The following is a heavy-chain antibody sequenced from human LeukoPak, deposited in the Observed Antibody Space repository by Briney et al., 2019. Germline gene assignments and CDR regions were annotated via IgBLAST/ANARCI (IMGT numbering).Heavy chain of an antibody. CDR2: ISWNSGSI. CDR3: ARDRNDY. V-gene: IGHV3-9*01. Sequence: PGGSLRLSCAASGFTFDDYAMHWVRQAPGKGLEWVSGISWNSGSIGYADSVKGRFTIPRDNAKNSLYLQMNSLRAEDTAVYYCARDRNDYWGQGTLVTVSS. J-gene: IGHJ4*02. CDR1: GFTFDDYA.